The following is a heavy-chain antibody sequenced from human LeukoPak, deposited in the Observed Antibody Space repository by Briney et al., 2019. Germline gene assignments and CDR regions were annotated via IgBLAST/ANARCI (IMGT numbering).Heavy chain of an antibody. CDR2: IKQDGSEK. Sequence: GGSLRLSCAASGFTFSSYWMSWVRHAPGEGLEWVANIKQDGSEKYYVDSVKGRFTISRDNAKNSLYLQMNSLRAEDTAVYSCARDYYGCSSTSCYRMQGYWGQGTLVTVSS. CDR1: GFTFSSYW. V-gene: IGHV3-7*01. J-gene: IGHJ4*02. CDR3: ARDYYGCSSTSCYRMQGY. D-gene: IGHD2-2*01.